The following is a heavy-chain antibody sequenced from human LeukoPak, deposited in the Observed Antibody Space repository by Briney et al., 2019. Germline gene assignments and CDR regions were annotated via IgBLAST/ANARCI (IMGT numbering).Heavy chain of an antibody. D-gene: IGHD3-9*01. CDR1: GGSISSYY. CDR2: IYYSGST. CDR3: ARVANSPYDILTGYYTPHDAFDI. Sequence: KASETLSLTCTVSGGSISSYYWGWIRQPPGKGLEWIGYIYYSGSTNYNPSLKSRVTISVDTSKNQFSLKLSSVTAADTAVYYCARVANSPYDILTGYYTPHDAFDIWGQGTMVTVSS. V-gene: IGHV4-59*01. J-gene: IGHJ3*02.